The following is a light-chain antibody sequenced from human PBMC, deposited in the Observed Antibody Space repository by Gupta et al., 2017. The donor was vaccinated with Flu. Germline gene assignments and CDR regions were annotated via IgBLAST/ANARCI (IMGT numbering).Light chain of an antibody. CDR3: QHYNSYPWT. CDR1: QSVGSW. V-gene: IGKV1-5*03. Sequence: GDRVAITCRASQSVGSWLAWYQQKPGKAPNLLIYKASSLESGVPSRFSGSGSGTEFTLTISSLQPDDFGTYYCQHYNSYPWTFGQGTRVEIK. J-gene: IGKJ1*01. CDR2: KAS.